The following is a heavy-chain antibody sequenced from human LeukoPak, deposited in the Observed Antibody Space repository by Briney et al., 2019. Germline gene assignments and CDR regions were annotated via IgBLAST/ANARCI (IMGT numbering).Heavy chain of an antibody. J-gene: IGHJ4*02. CDR2: ISYDGSDK. V-gene: IGHV3-30*18. CDR3: AKDGSLIRGAIITSFDN. CDR1: GFSFIGFG. Sequence: GGSLRLSCAASGFSFIGFGFHWVRQAPGKGLEWVAVISYDGSDKYYADSVKGRFTISRDNSKNTLYLQMNSLRAEDTAVYYCAKDGSLIRGAIITSFDNWGQGTLVTVSS. D-gene: IGHD3-10*01.